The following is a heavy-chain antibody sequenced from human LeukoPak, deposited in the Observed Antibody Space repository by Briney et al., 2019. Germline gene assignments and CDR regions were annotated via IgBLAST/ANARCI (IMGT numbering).Heavy chain of an antibody. Sequence: PGGSLRLSCAVSGFTFNSYAMSWVRQAPGRGLGWVSGISGSGGTTYYADSVKGRFTISRDNSRNTVYLQMNSLRAEDTAVYYCAKESDPSYWGQGTLVTVSS. V-gene: IGHV3-23*01. J-gene: IGHJ4*02. CDR1: GFTFNSYA. CDR3: AKESDPSY. CDR2: ISGSGGTT.